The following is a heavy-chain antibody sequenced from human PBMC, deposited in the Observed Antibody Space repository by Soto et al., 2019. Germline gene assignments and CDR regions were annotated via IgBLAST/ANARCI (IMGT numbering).Heavy chain of an antibody. CDR3: ARGIATGQLDP. CDR2: INPDNGNT. CDR1: GYTFTRYT. Sequence: GASVKVSGKASGYTFTRYTMNWVRQAPGQRLEWMGWINPDNGNTKSSQKFQDRVIITRDTSASTAYMDLSSLRSDDTAVYYCARGIATGQLDPWGQGTLVTVSS. V-gene: IGHV1-3*01. J-gene: IGHJ5*02. D-gene: IGHD2-15*01.